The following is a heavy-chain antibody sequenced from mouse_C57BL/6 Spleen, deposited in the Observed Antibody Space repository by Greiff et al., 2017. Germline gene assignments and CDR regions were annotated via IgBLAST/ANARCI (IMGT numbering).Heavy chain of an antibody. CDR3: AREAETGTGYFDV. CDR2: INYDGSST. Sequence: EVNVVESEGGLVQPGSSMKLSCTASGFTFSDYYMAWVRQVPEKGLEWVANINYDGSSTYYLDSLKSRFIISRDNAKNILYLQMSSLKSEDTATYYCAREAETGTGYFDVWGTGTTVTVSS. CDR1: GFTFSDYY. J-gene: IGHJ1*03. V-gene: IGHV5-16*01. D-gene: IGHD4-1*01.